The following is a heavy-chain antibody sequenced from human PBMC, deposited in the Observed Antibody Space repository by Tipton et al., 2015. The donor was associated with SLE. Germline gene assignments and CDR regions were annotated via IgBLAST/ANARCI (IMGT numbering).Heavy chain of an antibody. V-gene: IGHV4-39*07. CDR2: IHHSGTT. CDR1: GGAMTRSNYY. Sequence: PGLVKPSETLSLTCTVSGGAMTRSNYYWGWIRQPPGKGLEWIGSIHHSGTTYYTSSLKSRVTISLDTSKKQFSLRLSSVTAADTAVYYCTKHTGFCSSTSCYGVFDYWGQGALVSVSS. J-gene: IGHJ4*02. CDR3: TKHTGFCSSTSCYGVFDY. D-gene: IGHD2-2*01.